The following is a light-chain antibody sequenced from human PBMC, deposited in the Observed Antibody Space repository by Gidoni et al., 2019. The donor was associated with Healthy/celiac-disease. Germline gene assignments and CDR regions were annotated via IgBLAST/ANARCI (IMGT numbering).Light chain of an antibody. CDR3: QAWDSSYAV. V-gene: IGLV3-1*01. CDR1: TLGDKY. CDR2: QDS. J-gene: IGLJ7*01. Sequence: SYELTQPPSMSVSPGKTASITCSGDTLGDKYACWYQQKPGQSPVLVIYQDSNRPSGIPERFSGANSGNTATLTISGTQAMDEADYYCQAWDSSYAVFGGGTQLTVL.